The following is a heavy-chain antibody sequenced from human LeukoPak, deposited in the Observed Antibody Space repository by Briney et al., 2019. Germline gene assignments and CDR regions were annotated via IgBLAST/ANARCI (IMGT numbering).Heavy chain of an antibody. CDR3: ALGDYGAPFDY. D-gene: IGHD4-17*01. J-gene: IGHJ4*02. V-gene: IGHV3-21*01. Sequence: PGGSLRLSCAASGFTFSSYSMNWVRQAPGKGLEWVSSISSSSSYIYYADSVKGRFTISRDNAKSSLYLQMNSLRAEDTAVYYCALGDYGAPFDYWGQGILVTVSS. CDR2: ISSSSSYI. CDR1: GFTFSSYS.